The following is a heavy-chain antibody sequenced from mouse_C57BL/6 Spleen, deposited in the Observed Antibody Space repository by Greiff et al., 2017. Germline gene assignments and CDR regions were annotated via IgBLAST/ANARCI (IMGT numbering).Heavy chain of an antibody. D-gene: IGHD2-1*01. CDR1: GFTFSSYA. Sequence: DVHLVESGGGLVKPGGSLKLSCAASGFTFSSYAMSWVRQTPEKRLEWVATISDGGSYTYYPDNVKGRFTISRDNAKNNLYLQMSHLKSEDTAMYYCARDLPLLGYFDYWGQGTTLTVSS. V-gene: IGHV5-4*01. CDR3: ARDLPLLGYFDY. CDR2: ISDGGSYT. J-gene: IGHJ2*01.